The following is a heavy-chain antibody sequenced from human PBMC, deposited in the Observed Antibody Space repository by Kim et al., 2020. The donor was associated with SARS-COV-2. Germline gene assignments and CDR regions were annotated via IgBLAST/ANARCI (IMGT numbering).Heavy chain of an antibody. CDR2: ISSSGSYI. Sequence: GGSLRLSCAASGFTFSSYSMHWVRQAPGKGLEWVSSISSSGSYIYYADSVKGRFTISRDNAKNSLYLQMNSLRAEDTAVYYCARDGRGDSYGHFSGWFDPWGQGTLVTVSS. J-gene: IGHJ5*02. CDR1: GFTFSSYS. CDR3: ARDGRGDSYGHFSGWFDP. D-gene: IGHD5-18*01. V-gene: IGHV3-21*01.